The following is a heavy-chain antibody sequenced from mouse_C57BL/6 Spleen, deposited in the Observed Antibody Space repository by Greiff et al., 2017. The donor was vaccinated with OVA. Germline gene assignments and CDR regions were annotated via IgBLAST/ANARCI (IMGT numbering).Heavy chain of an antibody. Sequence: QVQLQQPGAELVKPGASVKLSCKASGYTFTSYWMQWVKQRPGQGLEWIGEIDPSDSYTNYNQKFKGKATLTVDTSSSTAYVQLSSLTSEDSAVYYCARYWDPYFDYWGQGTTLTVSS. CDR1: GYTFTSYW. CDR2: IDPSDSYT. D-gene: IGHD4-1*01. V-gene: IGHV1-50*01. J-gene: IGHJ2*01. CDR3: ARYWDPYFDY.